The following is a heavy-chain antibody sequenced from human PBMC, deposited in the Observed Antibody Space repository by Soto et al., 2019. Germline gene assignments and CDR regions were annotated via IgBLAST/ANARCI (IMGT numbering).Heavy chain of an antibody. J-gene: IGHJ5*02. Sequence: EVQLVESGGGLVQPGGSLRLSCAASGFTFSSYSMNWVRQAPGKGPEWVSYISSRSSTIYYADSVKGRFTISRDNAKNSLYLQMNSLRDEDTAVYYCASEGGSLNRFDPWGQGTLVTVSS. CDR1: GFTFSSYS. CDR3: ASEGGSLNRFDP. D-gene: IGHD1-26*01. V-gene: IGHV3-48*02. CDR2: ISSRSSTI.